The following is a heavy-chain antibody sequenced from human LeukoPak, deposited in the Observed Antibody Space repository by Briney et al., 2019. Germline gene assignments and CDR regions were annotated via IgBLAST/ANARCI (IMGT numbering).Heavy chain of an antibody. J-gene: IGHJ4*02. CDR2: IIPILGIA. Sequence: SVKVSCKASGGTFSSYAISWVRQAPGQGLEWMGRIIPILGIANYAQKFQGRVTITADKSTSTAYMELSSLRSEDTAVYYCARDRHGSGSYYNTEPLDYWGQGTLVTVSS. D-gene: IGHD3-10*01. CDR3: ARDRHGSGSYYNTEPLDY. CDR1: GGTFSSYA. V-gene: IGHV1-69*04.